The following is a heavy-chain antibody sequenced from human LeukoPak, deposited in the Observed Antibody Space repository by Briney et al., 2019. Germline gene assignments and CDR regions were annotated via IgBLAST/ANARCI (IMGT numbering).Heavy chain of an antibody. CDR2: IHHDGIT. J-gene: IGHJ5*02. V-gene: IGHV4-38-2*02. CDR1: GYSISNGYF. Sequence: SETLSLTCSISGYSISNGYFWGWIRQPPGQGLEWIGNIHHDGITYYNPSLKSRVTMSLDPSKNQFSLKLTSVAAADTALYHCARVHYYDASEYSTSNWFDPWGQGTLVTVSS. D-gene: IGHD3-22*01. CDR3: ARVHYYDASEYSTSNWFDP.